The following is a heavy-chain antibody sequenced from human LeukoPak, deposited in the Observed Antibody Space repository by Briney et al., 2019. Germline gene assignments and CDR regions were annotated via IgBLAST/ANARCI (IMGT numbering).Heavy chain of an antibody. D-gene: IGHD1-7*01. Sequence: ASVKVSCKASGFTFTSSAIQWVRQARGQRLEWIGWIAVGSGNTDYAQKLQERVTITRDMSTTTAYMELSSLRSEDTAMYYRAASTYKWNYAFDYWGQGTLVTVSS. V-gene: IGHV1-58*02. CDR1: GFTFTSSA. CDR2: IAVGSGNT. CDR3: AASTYKWNYAFDY. J-gene: IGHJ4*02.